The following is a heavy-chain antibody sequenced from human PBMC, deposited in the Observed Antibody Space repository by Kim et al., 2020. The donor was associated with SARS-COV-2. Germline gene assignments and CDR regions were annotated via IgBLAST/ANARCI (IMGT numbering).Heavy chain of an antibody. J-gene: IGHJ2*01. CDR2: IYYSGST. CDR1: GGSISSYY. CDR3: ARDHREWLQYTANWYFDL. V-gene: IGHV4-59*01. Sequence: ETLSLTCTVSGGSISSYYWSWIRQPPGKGLEWIGYIYYSGSTNYNSSLKSRVTISVDTSKNQFSLKLSSVTAADTAVYYCARDHREWLQYTANWYFDLWGRGTLVTVSS. D-gene: IGHD3-3*01.